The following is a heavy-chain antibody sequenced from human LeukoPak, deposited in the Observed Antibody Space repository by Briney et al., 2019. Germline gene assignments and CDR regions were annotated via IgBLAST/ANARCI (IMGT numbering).Heavy chain of an antibody. CDR1: GYSFTNYW. CDR2: IYPGDSDT. J-gene: IGHJ6*02. D-gene: IGHD2-15*01. Sequence: GESLKISCKGSGYSFTNYWIGWVRQMPGKGLEWMGIIYPGDSDTRYSPSFQGQVTISADKSISTAYLQWSSLKASDTAMYYCARRKYCSGGSCHGYYYDGMDVWGQGTTVTVSS. CDR3: ARRKYCSGGSCHGYYYDGMDV. V-gene: IGHV5-51*01.